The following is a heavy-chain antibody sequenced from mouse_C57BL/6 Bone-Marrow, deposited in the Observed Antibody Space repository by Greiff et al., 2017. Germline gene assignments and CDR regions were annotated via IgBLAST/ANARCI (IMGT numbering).Heavy chain of an antibody. V-gene: IGHV1-9*01. CDR3: ASTGDGYYWYFDV. CDR2: ILPGSDST. Sequence: QVQLQQSGAELMKPGASVKLSCKATGYTFTGYWIEWVKQRPGHGLEWIGEILPGSDSTNYNEKFKGKATFTADTSSNTAYMQLSSLTTEDSAIYYCASTGDGYYWYFDVWGTGTTVTVSS. CDR1: GYTFTGYW. J-gene: IGHJ1*03. D-gene: IGHD2-3*01.